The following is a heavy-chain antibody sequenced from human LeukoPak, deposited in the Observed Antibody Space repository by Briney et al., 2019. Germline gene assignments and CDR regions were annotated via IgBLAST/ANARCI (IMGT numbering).Heavy chain of an antibody. CDR3: AKDRDPYDYGSGSYYNGVFDY. J-gene: IGHJ4*02. V-gene: IGHV3-53*05. D-gene: IGHD3-10*01. Sequence: GGSLRLSCAASGFTVSSNYMSWVRQAPGKGLEWVSVIYSGGSTYYADSVKGRFTISRDNAKNSLYLQMNSLRAEDTVVYYCAKDRDPYDYGSGSYYNGVFDYWGQGTLVTVSS. CDR2: IYSGGST. CDR1: GFTVSSNY.